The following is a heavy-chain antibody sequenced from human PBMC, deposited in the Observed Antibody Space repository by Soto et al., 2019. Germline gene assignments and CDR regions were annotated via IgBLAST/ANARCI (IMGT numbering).Heavy chain of an antibody. V-gene: IGHV1-69*01. CDR3: ASYSTWGDYGPQPVQSLDYYGMDV. D-gene: IGHD4-17*01. CDR1: GGTFSSYA. Sequence: QVQLVQSGAEVKKPGSSVKVSCKASGGTFSSYAISWLRQAPGQGLEWMGGIIPIFGTANYAQKFQGRVTITADESTSTAYMELSSLRSEDTAVYYCASYSTWGDYGPQPVQSLDYYGMDVWGQGTTVTVSS. CDR2: IIPIFGTA. J-gene: IGHJ6*02.